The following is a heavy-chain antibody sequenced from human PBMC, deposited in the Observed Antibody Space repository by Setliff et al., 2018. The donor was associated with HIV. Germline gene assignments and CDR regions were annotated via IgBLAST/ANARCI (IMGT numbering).Heavy chain of an antibody. CDR1: GSSISSNSY. CDR3: ARDTGVNVAPDGRGYHTFDF. V-gene: IGHV4-38-2*02. J-gene: IGHJ3*01. Sequence: SETRSLTCSVSGSSISSNSYWWAWIRQPPGKGLEYIGTIYHRGGTFNNPSLKSRVVMSVDTSKNQFSLKLTSVTAADTATYYCARDTGVNVAPDGRGYHTFDFWGRGTMVTVSS. CDR2: IYHRGGT. D-gene: IGHD2-8*02.